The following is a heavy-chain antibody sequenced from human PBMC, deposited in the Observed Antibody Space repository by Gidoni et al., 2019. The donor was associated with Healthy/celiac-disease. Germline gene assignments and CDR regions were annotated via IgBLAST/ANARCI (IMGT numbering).Heavy chain of an antibody. V-gene: IGHV4-39*01. CDR2: IYYSGST. CDR3: ARHSPLLGPVVVITPFDY. D-gene: IGHD3-22*01. Sequence: QLQLQESGPGLVKPSATLSLTCTVSGGSISSSSYYWGWIRQPPGKGLEWIGSIYYSGSTYYNPSLKSRVTISVDTSKNQFSLKLSSVTAADTAVYYCARHSPLLGPVVVITPFDYWGQGTLVTVSS. J-gene: IGHJ4*02. CDR1: GGSISSSSYY.